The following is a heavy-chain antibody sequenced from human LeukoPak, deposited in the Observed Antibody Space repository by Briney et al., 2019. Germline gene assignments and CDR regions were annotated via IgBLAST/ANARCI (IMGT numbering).Heavy chain of an antibody. Sequence: SETLSLTCTVSGGSISSYYWSWIRQPPGKGLEWIGYIYYSGSTNYNPSRKSRVTISVDTSKNQFSLKLSSVTAADTAVYYCARDVAGRFDYWGQGTLVTVSS. CDR2: IYYSGST. J-gene: IGHJ4*02. CDR3: ARDVAGRFDY. CDR1: GGSISSYY. V-gene: IGHV4-59*01. D-gene: IGHD2-21*01.